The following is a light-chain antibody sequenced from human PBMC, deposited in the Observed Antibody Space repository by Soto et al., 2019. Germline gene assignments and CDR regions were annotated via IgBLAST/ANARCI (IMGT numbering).Light chain of an antibody. V-gene: IGLV2-11*01. CDR3: CSYAGSYTYA. CDR1: SSDVGGYNY. CDR2: DVS. J-gene: IGLJ1*01. Sequence: QSVLTQPRSVSGSPGQSVTISCTGTSSDVGGYNYVSWYQQHPGKGPKLMIYDVSERPSGVPDRFSGSKSGTTASLTISGLQAEDEADYYCCSYAGSYTYAFGTGTKVTVL.